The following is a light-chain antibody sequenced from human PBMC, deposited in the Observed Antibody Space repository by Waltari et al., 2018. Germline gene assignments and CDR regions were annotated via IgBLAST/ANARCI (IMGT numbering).Light chain of an antibody. Sequence: QSALTQPPSASGSPGQSVTISCTRITTTGYTYVSWYQHHPGKAPKLIIYEVNRRPSGVPDRFSGSESGNTASLIVSGLQSEDEADYYCSSYEGTNTLLFGGGTKLTVL. CDR1: TTTGYTY. CDR2: EVN. V-gene: IGLV2-8*01. J-gene: IGLJ2*01. CDR3: SSYEGTNTLL.